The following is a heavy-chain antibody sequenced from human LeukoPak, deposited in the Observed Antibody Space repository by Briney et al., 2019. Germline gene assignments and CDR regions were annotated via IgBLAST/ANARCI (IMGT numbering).Heavy chain of an antibody. CDR1: GFTFSSYA. J-gene: IGHJ4*02. CDR2: ITGSGGST. Sequence: GGSLRLSCAASGFTFSSYAMSWVRQAAGKGLEWVSAITGSGGSTYYADSVKGRFTISRDNSKNTLYLQMNSLRAEDTAVYYCATRPMVWGVILDYWGQGTLVTISS. CDR3: ATRPMVWGVILDY. V-gene: IGHV3-23*01. D-gene: IGHD3-10*01.